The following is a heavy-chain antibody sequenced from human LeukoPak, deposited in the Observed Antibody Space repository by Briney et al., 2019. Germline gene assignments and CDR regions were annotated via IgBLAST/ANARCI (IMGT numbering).Heavy chain of an antibody. CDR1: GVSIKNYY. D-gene: IGHD2-2*03. J-gene: IGHJ4*02. CDR2: IFRSGST. V-gene: IGHV4-59*01. Sequence: SETLSLTCAVSGVSIKNYYWNWIRQPPGKGLEWIGYIFRSGSTNYNPSLKSRVSISADTSKNHFSLRLTSVSAADTAVYYCARALDSVAVPTETYFDSWGRGTLVTVSS. CDR3: ARALDSVAVPTETYFDS.